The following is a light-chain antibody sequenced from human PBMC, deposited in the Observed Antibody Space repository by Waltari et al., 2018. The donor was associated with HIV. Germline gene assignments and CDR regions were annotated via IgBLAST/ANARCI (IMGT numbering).Light chain of an antibody. J-gene: IGKJ3*01. V-gene: IGKV2-28*01. CDR2: LGS. CDR1: QSLLHSNGYNY. CDR3: MQALQTQVT. Sequence: DIVMTQSPLSLPVTPGEPASISCRSSQSLLHSNGYNYLDWYLQKPGHSPQLLIYLGSNRASGVPDRFSGSGSGTDFTLKISRVEAEDVGVYYCMQALQTQVTFGPGTKVDIK.